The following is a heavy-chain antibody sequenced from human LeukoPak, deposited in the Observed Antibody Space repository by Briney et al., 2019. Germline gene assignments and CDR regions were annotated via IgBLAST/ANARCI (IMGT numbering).Heavy chain of an antibody. CDR2: INPNSGGT. D-gene: IGHD3-3*01. V-gene: IGHV1-2*02. Sequence: ASVKVSCKASGYTFTGYYMHWVRQAPGQGLEWMGWINPNSGGTNYAQKFQGRVTMTRDTSISTAYMELSRLRSDDTAVYYCARGGISDFWSGYFGGYFDYWGQGTLVTVSS. CDR3: ARGGISDFWSGYFGGYFDY. J-gene: IGHJ4*02. CDR1: GYTFTGYY.